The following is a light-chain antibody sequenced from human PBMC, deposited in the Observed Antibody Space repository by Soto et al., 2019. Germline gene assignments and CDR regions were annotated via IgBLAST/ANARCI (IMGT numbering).Light chain of an antibody. CDR2: WAS. V-gene: IGKV4-1*01. Sequence: DIVMTQSPDSLAVSLGERATINCKSSQSVLYSSNNKNYLTWYQQKRGQPPKVLIYWASTRESGVPDRFSGSGSGTDFTLTISSLQAEDVAVYYCQQCYSTPRTFGQGTKVEIK. CDR1: QSVLYSSNNKNY. CDR3: QQCYSTPRT. J-gene: IGKJ1*01.